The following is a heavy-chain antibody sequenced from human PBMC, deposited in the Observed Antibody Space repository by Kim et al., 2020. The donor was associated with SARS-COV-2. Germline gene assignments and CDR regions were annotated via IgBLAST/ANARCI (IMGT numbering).Heavy chain of an antibody. V-gene: IGHV3-48*03. D-gene: IGHD2-21*01. J-gene: IGHJ6*01. CDR3: ARWYCGGPACSGHYHYG. CDR2: ISYSGSDT. Sequence: GGSLRLSCAASGFVFSSYEMNWVRQAPGKGLEWVSYISYSGSDTQYEDSVKGRFIISRDNAKSSLFLHMNSLRAEDTAVYYCARWYCGGPACSGHYHYG. CDR1: GFVFSSYE.